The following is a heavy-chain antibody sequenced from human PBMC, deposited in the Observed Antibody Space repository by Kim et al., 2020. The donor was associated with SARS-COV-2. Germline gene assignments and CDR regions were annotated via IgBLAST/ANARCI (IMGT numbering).Heavy chain of an antibody. V-gene: IGHV1-46*01. D-gene: IGHD1-26*01. CDR3: AREYFIVGARVRAFDI. CDR1: GYTFTSYY. CDR2: INPSGGST. J-gene: IGHJ3*02. Sequence: ASVKVSCKASGYTFTSYYMYWVRQAPGQGLEWMGIINPSGGSTSYAQKFQGRVTMTRDTSTSTVYMELSSLRSEDTAVYYCAREYFIVGARVRAFDIWGQGTMVTVSS.